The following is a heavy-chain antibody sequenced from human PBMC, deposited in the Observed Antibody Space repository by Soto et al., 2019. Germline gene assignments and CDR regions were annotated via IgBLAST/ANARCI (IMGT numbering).Heavy chain of an antibody. CDR2: IYWDDDK. V-gene: IGHV2-5*02. Sequence: SGPTLVNPIQTLTLTCSFSGFSLSTSGVGVGWIRQPPGKALEWLALIYWDDDKRYSTSLKSRLTITKDTSKKQVFLTMTNMDPVYTATYYCAHSTTIFGVVLRNWLDSWGQGTLVTVSS. D-gene: IGHD3-3*01. CDR1: GFSLSTSGVG. J-gene: IGHJ5*01. CDR3: AHSTTIFGVVLRNWLDS.